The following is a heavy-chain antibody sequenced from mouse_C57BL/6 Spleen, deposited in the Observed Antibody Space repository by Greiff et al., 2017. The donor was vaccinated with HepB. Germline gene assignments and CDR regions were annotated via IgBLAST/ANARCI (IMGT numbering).Heavy chain of an antibody. CDR3: TRLRTGAWFAY. Sequence: QVQLKQSGAELVRPGASVTLSCKASGYTFTDYEMHWVKQTPVHGLEWIGAIDPETGGTAYNQKFKGKAILTADKSSSTAYMELRSLTSEDSAVYYCTRLRTGAWFAYWGQGTLVTVSA. D-gene: IGHD4-1*01. J-gene: IGHJ3*01. CDR1: GYTFTDYE. CDR2: IDPETGGT. V-gene: IGHV1-15*01.